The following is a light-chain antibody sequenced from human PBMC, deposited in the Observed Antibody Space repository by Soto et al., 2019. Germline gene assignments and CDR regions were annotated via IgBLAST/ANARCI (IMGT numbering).Light chain of an antibody. Sequence: EIVMPQSPAPLSVSPGERATLSCRASQSVSSNLAWYPQKPGQAPRLLIYGASTRATGIPGRFSGSGPGTEFTLTISSLQSEDFAVYYCQQYNNWPPWTFGQGTKVEI. V-gene: IGKV3-15*01. CDR3: QQYNNWPPWT. CDR2: GAS. CDR1: QSVSSN. J-gene: IGKJ1*01.